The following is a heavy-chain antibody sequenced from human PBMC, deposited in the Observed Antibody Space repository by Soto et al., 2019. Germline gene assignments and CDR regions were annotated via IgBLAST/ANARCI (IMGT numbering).Heavy chain of an antibody. Sequence: PSETQSLTCAVYGGSFSGNYWSWIRQPPAKGLEWIGEINHSGFTNYNPSLKSRVTMSVDTSKNHFSLKVTSVTAADTAVYYCARFPFSTTSWSNPRYFDSWGQGTLVTVSS. V-gene: IGHV4-34*01. D-gene: IGHD2-2*01. J-gene: IGHJ4*02. CDR1: GGSFSGNY. CDR2: INHSGFT. CDR3: ARFPFSTTSWSNPRYFDS.